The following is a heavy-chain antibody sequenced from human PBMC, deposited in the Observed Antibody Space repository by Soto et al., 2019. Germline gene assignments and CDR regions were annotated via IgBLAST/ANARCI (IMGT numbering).Heavy chain of an antibody. V-gene: IGHV1-18*01. CDR2: ISPYTGNT. Sequence: QVQLEQSGDEVKKPGASVKVSCKASGYIFVNYGIAWARQAPGQGLEWLGWISPYTGNTYYATKVQGRLTLTTDTSTRTAFLDLGGLSSADTAVYYRSRVALCGRPTLLDGRCQGTTVTVSS. CDR3: SRVALCGRPTLLDG. CDR1: GYIFVNYG. J-gene: IGHJ6*02. D-gene: IGHD5-12*01.